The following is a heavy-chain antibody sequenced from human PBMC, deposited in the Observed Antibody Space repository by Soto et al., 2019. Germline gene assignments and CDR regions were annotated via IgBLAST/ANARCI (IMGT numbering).Heavy chain of an antibody. Sequence: HPGGSLRLSCAASGFTFSSYWMHWVRQAPGKGLVWVSRINSDGSSTSYADSVKGRFTISRDNAKNTLYLQMNSLRAEDTAVYYYAREQQLDPYYYGMDVWGQGTTVTVSS. V-gene: IGHV3-74*01. J-gene: IGHJ6*02. CDR3: AREQQLDPYYYGMDV. CDR1: GFTFSSYW. CDR2: INSDGSST. D-gene: IGHD6-6*01.